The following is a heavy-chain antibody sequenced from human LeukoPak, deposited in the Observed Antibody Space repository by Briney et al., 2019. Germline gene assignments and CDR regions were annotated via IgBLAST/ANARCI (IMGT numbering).Heavy chain of an antibody. CDR1: GYTFTSYD. CDR3: ARGDFWSGYYTTGNDY. CDR2: MNPNSGNT. Sequence: ASVKVSCKASGYTFTSYDINWVRQATGQGLEWMGWMNPNSGNTGYAQKFQGRVTMTRNTSISTAYMELSSLRSEDTAVYYCARGDFWSGYYTTGNDYWGQGTLVTVSS. J-gene: IGHJ4*02. D-gene: IGHD3-3*01. V-gene: IGHV1-8*01.